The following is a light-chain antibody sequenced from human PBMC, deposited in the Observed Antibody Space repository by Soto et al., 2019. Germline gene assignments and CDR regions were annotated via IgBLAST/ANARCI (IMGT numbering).Light chain of an antibody. J-gene: IGLJ1*01. Sequence: QSVLAQPASVSGSPGQSITISCTGTSSDVGAYDAVSWYQQHPGKAPQVIIYRGTKRPSGVSTRFSGSVSGNTASLTVSGLQAEDEAEYCCCSSAPESTYVFGTGTKVTVL. V-gene: IGLV2-23*01. CDR1: SSDVGAYDA. CDR2: RGT. CDR3: CSSAPESTYV.